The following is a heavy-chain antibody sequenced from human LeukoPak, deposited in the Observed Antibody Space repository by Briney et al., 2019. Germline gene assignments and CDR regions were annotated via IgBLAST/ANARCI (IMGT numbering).Heavy chain of an antibody. V-gene: IGHV3-48*01. CDR2: ISSSSSTI. J-gene: IGHJ4*02. CDR1: GFTFSSYS. CDR3: AKDLATVTTAVDY. D-gene: IGHD4-17*01. Sequence: PGGSLRLSCAASGFTFSSYSMNWVRQAPGKGLEWVSYISSSSSTIYYADSVKGRFTISRDNSKNTLYLQMNSLRAEDTAVYNCAKDLATVTTAVDYWGQGTLVTVSS.